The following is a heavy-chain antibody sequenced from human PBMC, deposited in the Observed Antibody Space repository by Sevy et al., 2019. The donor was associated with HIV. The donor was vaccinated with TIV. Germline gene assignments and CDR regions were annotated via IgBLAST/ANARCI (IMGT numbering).Heavy chain of an antibody. CDR3: AARASIAARIFYYYYGMDV. D-gene: IGHD6-6*01. CDR2: IIPIFGTA. CDR1: GGTFSSYA. V-gene: IGHV1-69*13. Sequence: ASVKVSCKASGGTFSSYAISWVRQAPGQGLEWMGGIIPIFGTANYAQMFQGRVTITADESTSTAYMELSSLRSEDTAVYYCAARASIAARIFYYYYGMDVWGQGTTVTVSS. J-gene: IGHJ6*02.